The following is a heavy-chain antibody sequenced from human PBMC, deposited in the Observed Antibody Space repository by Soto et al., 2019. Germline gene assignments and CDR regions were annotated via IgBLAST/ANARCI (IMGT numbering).Heavy chain of an antibody. CDR2: ISYDGSNK. Sequence: QVQLVESGGGVVQPGRSLRLSCAASGFTFSSYAMHWVRQAPGKGLEWVAVISYDGSNKYYADSVKGRFTISRDNSKNTLYLQMNSLRAEDTAVYYCARDLYYDFWSGYYRANYFDYWGQGTLVTVSS. CDR3: ARDLYYDFWSGYYRANYFDY. D-gene: IGHD3-3*01. CDR1: GFTFSSYA. J-gene: IGHJ4*02. V-gene: IGHV3-30-3*01.